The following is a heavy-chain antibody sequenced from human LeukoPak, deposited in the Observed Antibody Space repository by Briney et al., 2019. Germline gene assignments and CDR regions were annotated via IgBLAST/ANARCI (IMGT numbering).Heavy chain of an antibody. V-gene: IGHV4-34*01. Sequence: SETLSLTCAVSGVSFDDYYWSWVRQTPGKGLEWIGEINHSGYTNDSPSLKRRVTLSIDTSRKQFSLNLRSVTVADTGIYYCTRMTAGHNYWGQGTLVTVSA. CDR1: GVSFDDYY. D-gene: IGHD2-21*02. J-gene: IGHJ4*02. CDR2: INHSGYT. CDR3: TRMTAGHNY.